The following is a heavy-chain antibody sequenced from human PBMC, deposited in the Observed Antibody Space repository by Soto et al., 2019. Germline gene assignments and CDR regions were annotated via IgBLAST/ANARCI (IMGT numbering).Heavy chain of an antibody. CDR1: GYSFTSYW. Sequence: PGESLKISCKGSGYSFTSYWIGWVRQMPGKGLEWMGIIYPGDSDTRYSPSFQGQVTISADKSISTAYLQWSSLKASDTAMYYCARQPRGVVVTATGGIYYGMDVWGQGTLVTVSS. CDR3: ARQPRGVVVTATGGIYYGMDV. V-gene: IGHV5-51*01. CDR2: IYPGDSDT. J-gene: IGHJ6*02. D-gene: IGHD2-21*02.